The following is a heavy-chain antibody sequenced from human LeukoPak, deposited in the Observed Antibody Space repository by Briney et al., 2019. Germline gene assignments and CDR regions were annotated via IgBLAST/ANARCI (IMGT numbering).Heavy chain of an antibody. D-gene: IGHD2-21*01. CDR1: GYTLTEIS. Sequence: ASVKVSCKVSGYTLTEISMHWVRQAPGKGLEWMGGFDPETTETIYARKFQGRVTMTEDTSTDTAYMELSSLRSEDTAVYFCTVIVGKTRGFDPWGQGTLVTVSS. CDR3: TVIVGKTRGFDP. V-gene: IGHV1-24*01. J-gene: IGHJ5*02. CDR2: FDPETTET.